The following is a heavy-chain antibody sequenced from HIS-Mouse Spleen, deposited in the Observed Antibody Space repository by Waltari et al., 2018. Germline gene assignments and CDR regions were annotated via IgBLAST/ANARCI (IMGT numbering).Heavy chain of an antibody. CDR1: GFTLSSYG. V-gene: IGHV3-30*18. CDR3: AKASSGWLDY. Sequence: QVQLVESGGGVVQPGRSLRLFCAASGFTLSSYGLHWVRQAPGQGLEWVAVISYDGSNKYYADSVKGRFTISRDNSKNTLYLQMNSLRAEDTAVYYCAKASSGWLDYWGQGTLVTVSS. D-gene: IGHD6-19*01. J-gene: IGHJ4*02. CDR2: ISYDGSNK.